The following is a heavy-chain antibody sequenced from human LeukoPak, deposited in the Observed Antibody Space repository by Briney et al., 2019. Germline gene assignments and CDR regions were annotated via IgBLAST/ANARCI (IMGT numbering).Heavy chain of an antibody. CDR2: ISYDGSNK. CDR1: GFTFSSYG. Sequence: GGSLRLSCAASGFTFSSYGMHWVRQAPGKGLEWVAVISYDGSNKYYADSVKGRFTISRDNSKNTLYLQMNSLRAEDTAVYYCAKDLCRYSSTAPFDYWGQGTLVTVSS. CDR3: AKDLCRYSSTAPFDY. D-gene: IGHD1-26*01. J-gene: IGHJ4*02. V-gene: IGHV3-30*18.